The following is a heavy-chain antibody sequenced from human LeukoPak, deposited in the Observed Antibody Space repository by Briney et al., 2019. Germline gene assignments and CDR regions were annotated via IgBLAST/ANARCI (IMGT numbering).Heavy chain of an antibody. J-gene: IGHJ6*03. Sequence: GGSLRLSCAASGFTFSTYWMTWVRQAPGKGLEWVANIKQDGSEKYYVDSVKGRFTISRDNAKNSLYLQMNSLRAEDTAVYYCARDPGSSSWPHYYYYYMDVRGKGTTVTVSS. CDR2: IKQDGSEK. D-gene: IGHD6-13*01. V-gene: IGHV3-7*01. CDR3: ARDPGSSSWPHYYYYYMDV. CDR1: GFTFSTYW.